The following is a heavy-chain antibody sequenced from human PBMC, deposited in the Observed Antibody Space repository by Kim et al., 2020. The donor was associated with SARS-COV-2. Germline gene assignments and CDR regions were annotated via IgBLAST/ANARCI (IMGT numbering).Heavy chain of an antibody. CDR3: ARGNGGAHDY. J-gene: IGHJ4*02. CDR2: SR. Sequence: SRYYAEPVKIPFTISRDNATNALYLQMNSLRAEDTAVYYGARGNGGAHDYWGQRALVTVSS. V-gene: IGHV3-21*01. D-gene: IGHD2-8*01.